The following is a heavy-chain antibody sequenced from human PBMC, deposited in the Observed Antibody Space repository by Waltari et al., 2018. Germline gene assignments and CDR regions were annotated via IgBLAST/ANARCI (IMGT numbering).Heavy chain of an antibody. V-gene: IGHV3-23*01. CDR3: AKDHTSSWSPFDY. CDR1: GFTFRSIS. Sequence: EVQLLESGGGLVQPGGSLRPPCAASGFTFRSISMSGVRQAPGKGVEWVSAISGSGGSTYYAESVKGRFTISRDNSKNTLYLQMSSLRAEDTAVYYCAKDHTSSWSPFDYWGQGTLVTVSS. D-gene: IGHD6-13*01. CDR2: ISGSGGST. J-gene: IGHJ4*02.